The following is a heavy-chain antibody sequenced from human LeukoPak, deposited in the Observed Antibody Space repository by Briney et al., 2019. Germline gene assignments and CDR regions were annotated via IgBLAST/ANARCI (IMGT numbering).Heavy chain of an antibody. CDR3: ASGPHYYGACY. D-gene: IGHD3-10*01. CDR2: IIPIFGTA. CDR1: GGTFSSYT. Sequence: SVKVSCKASGGTFSSYTISWVRQAPGQGLEWMGRIIPIFGTANYAQKFQGRVTITTDESTSTAYMELSSLRSEDTAVYYCASGPHYYGACYWGQGTLVTVSS. V-gene: IGHV1-69*05. J-gene: IGHJ4*02.